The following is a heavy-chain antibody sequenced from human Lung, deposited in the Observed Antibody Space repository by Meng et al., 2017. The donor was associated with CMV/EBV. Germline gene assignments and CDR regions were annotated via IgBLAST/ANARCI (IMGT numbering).Heavy chain of an antibody. J-gene: IGHJ6*02. Sequence: GESXKISCAASGFTFSSYWMSWVRQAPGKGLEWVANIKQDGSEKYYVDSVKGRFTISRDNAKNSLYLQMNSLRAEDTAVYYCARWRSGYYHYYYGRDVWGQGTXVTVSS. CDR2: IKQDGSEK. V-gene: IGHV3-7*01. CDR3: ARWRSGYYHYYYGRDV. CDR1: GFTFSSYW. D-gene: IGHD3-22*01.